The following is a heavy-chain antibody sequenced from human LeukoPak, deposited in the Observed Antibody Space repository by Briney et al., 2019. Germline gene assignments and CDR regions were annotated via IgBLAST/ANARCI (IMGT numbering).Heavy chain of an antibody. CDR1: GFTFSSYA. CDR3: ARDMIVTHYDSSGTIDY. D-gene: IGHD3-22*01. Sequence: GGSLRLSCAASGFTFSSYAMSWVRQAPGKGLEWVSAISGSGGSTYYADSVKGRFTISRDNAKNSLHLQMNSLRAEDTAVYYCARDMIVTHYDSSGTIDYWGQGTLVTVSS. V-gene: IGHV3-23*01. J-gene: IGHJ4*02. CDR2: ISGSGGST.